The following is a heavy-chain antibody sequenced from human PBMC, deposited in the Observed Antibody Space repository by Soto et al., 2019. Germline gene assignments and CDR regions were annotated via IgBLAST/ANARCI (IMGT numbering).Heavy chain of an antibody. CDR1: GFTFISYA. CDR2: ISFDGSTE. CDR3: AGCRHGSGSYTQFYYGFDV. J-gene: IGHJ6*02. V-gene: IGHV3-30-3*01. Sequence: QVQLVESGGGVVQPGRSLRLSCAASGFTFISYAMHWVRQAPGKGLEWVAVISFDGSTEYYADSVKGRFTISRDNSKNTVYLQLNGLRSEEKAVYYCAGCRHGSGSYTQFYYGFDVWGQGTTVTVSS. D-gene: IGHD3-10*01.